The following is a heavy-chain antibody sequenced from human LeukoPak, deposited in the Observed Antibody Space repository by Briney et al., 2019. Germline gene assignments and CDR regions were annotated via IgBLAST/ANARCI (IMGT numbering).Heavy chain of an antibody. CDR1: GFTFSNYG. CDR2: IRYDGSNK. J-gene: IGHJ4*02. Sequence: GGSLRLSCAASGFTFSNYGMHWVRQAPGKGLEWVAFIRYDGSNKYHADSVKGRFTISRDNSKNTLYLQMNSLSAEDTAIYYCAKSGLNRFDYWGQGTLVSVSS. V-gene: IGHV3-30*02. CDR3: AKSGLNRFDY. D-gene: IGHD2-15*01.